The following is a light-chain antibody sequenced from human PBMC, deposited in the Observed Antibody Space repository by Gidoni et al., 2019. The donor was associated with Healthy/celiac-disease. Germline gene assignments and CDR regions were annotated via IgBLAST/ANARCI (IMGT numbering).Light chain of an antibody. Sequence: DIQTTQSPSSLSASVGDRVTITCRASQSISSYLNWYQQKPGKAPKLLIYAASSLQSGVPSRFSGSGSGTDFTLTISSLQPEDFATYYCQQSYSTPQLTFXGXTKVEIK. CDR2: AAS. J-gene: IGKJ4*01. CDR3: QQSYSTPQLT. CDR1: QSISSY. V-gene: IGKV1-39*01.